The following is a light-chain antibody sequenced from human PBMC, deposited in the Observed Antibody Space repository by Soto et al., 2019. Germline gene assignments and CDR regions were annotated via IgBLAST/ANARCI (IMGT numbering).Light chain of an antibody. J-gene: IGKJ5*01. V-gene: IGKV3-20*01. CDR1: QTVSSNY. Sequence: EIILTQSPDTLSLSPGERATLSCRASQTVSSNYLAWCQQRPGQAPRLLIYGASTRAAGIPDRFSGSGSGTDFTLTITRLEPEYSAVYFCQQYTGPPTTFGQGTRLEIK. CDR3: QQYTGPPTT. CDR2: GAS.